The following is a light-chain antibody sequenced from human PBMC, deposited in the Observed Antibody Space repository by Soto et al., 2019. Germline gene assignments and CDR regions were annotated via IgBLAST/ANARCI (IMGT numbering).Light chain of an antibody. Sequence: EIVLTQSPGTLSLSAGERATLSCGASQSVSSNYLAWYQQKPGQGPRLLIYGASSRATAIPDRFSGSGSGTDFTLTITRLEPEDFAVYYCQQYGTSPLTFGGGTKIEIK. J-gene: IGKJ4*01. CDR1: QSVSSNY. CDR3: QQYGTSPLT. V-gene: IGKV3-20*01. CDR2: GAS.